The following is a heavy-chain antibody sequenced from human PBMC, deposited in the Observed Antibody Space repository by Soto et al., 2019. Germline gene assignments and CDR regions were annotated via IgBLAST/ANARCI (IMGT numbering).Heavy chain of an antibody. CDR2: ISGYDGNT. CDR3: AREKWFGQTPFDS. J-gene: IGHJ4*02. CDR1: GFTLNDFG. Sequence: GASVKFSCKASGFTLNDFGVSWVRQAPGQGLEWMGWISGYDGNTNFAQKYEGRVTMTIDSSTSTAYMELRNLRSDDTAMYYCAREKWFGQTPFDSWGKGTLVTVSS. V-gene: IGHV1-18*01. D-gene: IGHD3-10*01.